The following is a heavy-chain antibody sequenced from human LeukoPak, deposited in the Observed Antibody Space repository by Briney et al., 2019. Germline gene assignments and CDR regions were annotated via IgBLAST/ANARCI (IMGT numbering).Heavy chain of an antibody. D-gene: IGHD1-26*01. J-gene: IGHJ3*01. CDR3: ARAKRYRGSFADAFDV. CDR2: IYSGGST. CDR1: GFTVSSNY. V-gene: IGHV3-53*01. Sequence: GGSLTLSCAASGFTVSSNYMSWVRQAPGKGLEWVSVIYSGGSTYYADSVKGRLTISRDISKNTLYLQMNSLRVEDTAVYYCARAKRYRGSFADAFDVWGQRTMVTVSS.